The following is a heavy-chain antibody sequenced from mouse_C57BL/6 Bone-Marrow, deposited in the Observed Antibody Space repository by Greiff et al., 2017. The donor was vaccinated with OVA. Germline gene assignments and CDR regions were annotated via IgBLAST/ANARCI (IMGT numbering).Heavy chain of an antibody. CDR3: ARSLHYYGSSYFDY. D-gene: IGHD1-1*01. J-gene: IGHJ2*01. CDR1: GYTFTSYG. Sequence: VKLQESGAELARPGASVKLSCKASGYTFTSYGISWVKQRTGQGLEWIGEIYPRSGNTYYNEKFKGKATLTADKSSSTAYMELRSLTSEDSAVYFCARSLHYYGSSYFDYWGQGTTLTVSS. CDR2: IYPRSGNT. V-gene: IGHV1-81*01.